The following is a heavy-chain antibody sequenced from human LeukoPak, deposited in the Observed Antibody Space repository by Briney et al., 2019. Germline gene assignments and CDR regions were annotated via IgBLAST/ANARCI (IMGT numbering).Heavy chain of an antibody. Sequence: ASVTVSCKASGYNFISYYMHWVRQAPGQGLEWMGIINPSGGSTSYAQKFQDRVTMSRDTSTSTVYMELSSLKSEDTAVYYCAREDVVLVDAVRYYYYGMDVRGQGTTVTVSS. J-gene: IGHJ6*02. CDR1: GYNFISYY. CDR2: INPSGGST. D-gene: IGHD2-8*01. V-gene: IGHV1-46*01. CDR3: AREDVVLVDAVRYYYYGMDV.